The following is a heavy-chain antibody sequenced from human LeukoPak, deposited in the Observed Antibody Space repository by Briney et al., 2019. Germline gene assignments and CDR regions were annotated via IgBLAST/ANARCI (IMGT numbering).Heavy chain of an antibody. Sequence: GGSLRLSCAASGFTFSNYAMNWVRQAPGKGLQWVSGISGSGGSTYYADSVKGRFTISGDNSKNTLYLQMNSLRAEDTAVYYCAKESKSNYYQYYGMDVWGQGTTVTVSS. V-gene: IGHV3-23*01. CDR2: ISGSGGST. J-gene: IGHJ6*02. CDR3: AKESKSNYYQYYGMDV. CDR1: GFTFSNYA.